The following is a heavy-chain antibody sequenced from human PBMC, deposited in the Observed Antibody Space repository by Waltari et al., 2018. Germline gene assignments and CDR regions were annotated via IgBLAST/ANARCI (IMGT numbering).Heavy chain of an antibody. D-gene: IGHD2-15*01. V-gene: IGHV3-30*02. J-gene: IGHJ4*02. CDR3: AAHPTLGY. CDR1: GFTFSSYG. CDR2: IRYDGSNK. Sequence: QVQLVESGGGVVQPGGSLRLSCAASGFTFSSYGMHWVRQAPGKGLEWVAFIRYDGSNKYYADSVKGRFTISRDNSKNTLYLQMNSLRAEDTAVYYCAAHPTLGYWGQGTLVTVPS.